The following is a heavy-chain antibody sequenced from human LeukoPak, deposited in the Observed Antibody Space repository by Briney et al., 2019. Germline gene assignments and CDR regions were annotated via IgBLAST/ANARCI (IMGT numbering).Heavy chain of an antibody. V-gene: IGHV1-69*01. D-gene: IGHD1-26*01. CDR1: GGTFSSYA. CDR3: ARVRAVGATTSRAFDI. CDR2: IIPIFGTA. J-gene: IGHJ3*02. Sequence: SVRVSCKASGGTFSSYAISWVRQAPGQGLEWMGGIIPIFGTANYAQKFQGRVTITADESTSTAYMELSSLRSEDTAVYYCARVRAVGATTSRAFDIWGQGTMVTVSS.